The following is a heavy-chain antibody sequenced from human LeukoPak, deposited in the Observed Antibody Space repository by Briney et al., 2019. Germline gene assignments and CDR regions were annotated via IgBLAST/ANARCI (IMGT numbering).Heavy chain of an antibody. CDR2: ISYDGSNK. J-gene: IGHJ4*02. D-gene: IGHD6-6*01. Sequence: GGSLRLSCAASGFTFSSYAMHWVRQAPGKGLEWVAVISYDGSNKYYADSVKGRFTISRDNSKNTLYLQMNSLRAEDTAVYYCARVEYSSSSNPIDYWGQGTLVTVSS. CDR1: GFTFSSYA. V-gene: IGHV3-30-3*01. CDR3: ARVEYSSSSNPIDY.